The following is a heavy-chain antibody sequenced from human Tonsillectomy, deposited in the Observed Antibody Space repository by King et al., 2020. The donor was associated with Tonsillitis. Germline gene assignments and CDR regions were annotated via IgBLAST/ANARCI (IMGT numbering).Heavy chain of an antibody. V-gene: IGHV5-51*01. CDR2: IYPGASDT. CDR3: ASRPDAFDV. CDR1: GYTFTNYW. J-gene: IGHJ3*01. Sequence: QLVQSGVEVKKPGESLKISCKASGYTFTNYWIGWVRQMPGKGLELMGIIYPGASDTRYSPSFQGQVTISADKSVTTAYLQWSSLKASDTAMYYCASRPDAFDVWGQGTMVTVSS.